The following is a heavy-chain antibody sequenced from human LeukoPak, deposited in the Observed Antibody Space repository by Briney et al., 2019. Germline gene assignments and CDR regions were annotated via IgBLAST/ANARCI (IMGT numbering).Heavy chain of an antibody. CDR1: GFTFSNYA. Sequence: PGRSLRLSCAASGFTFSNYAMHWVRQAPGKGLEWVAIISYDGGNNYYADSVKGRFTISRDNSKNTLFLQMNSLRAEDTAVYYCAKTDYGDRSLDYWGQGTLVTVSS. V-gene: IGHV3-30*18. CDR3: AKTDYGDRSLDY. CDR2: ISYDGGNN. J-gene: IGHJ4*02. D-gene: IGHD4-17*01.